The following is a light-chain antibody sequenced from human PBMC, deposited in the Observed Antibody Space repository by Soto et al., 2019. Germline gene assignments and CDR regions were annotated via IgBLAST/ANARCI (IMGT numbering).Light chain of an antibody. V-gene: IGLV2-14*01. CDR1: SSDVGGYNY. Sequence: QSALTQPASVSGSPGQSITISCTGTSSDVGGYNYVSWYQQHPGKAPKLMIYDVNNRPSGVSNRFSGSKSGNTASLTISGLQAEDEADYYCNSYTSSSTLFGTGTKVTVL. CDR2: DVN. J-gene: IGLJ1*01. CDR3: NSYTSSSTL.